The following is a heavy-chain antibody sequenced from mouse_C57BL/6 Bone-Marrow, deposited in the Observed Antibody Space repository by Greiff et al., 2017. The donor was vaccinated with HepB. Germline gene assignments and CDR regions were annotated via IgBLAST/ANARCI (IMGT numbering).Heavy chain of an antibody. D-gene: IGHD1-1*01. V-gene: IGHV1-82*01. J-gene: IGHJ4*01. Sequence: QVQLKESGPELVKPGASVKISCKASGYAFSSSWMNWVKQRPGKGLEWIGRIYPGDGDTNYNGKFKGKATLTADKSSSTAYMQLSSLTSEDSAVYFCARTTVVAGDAMDYWGQGTSVTVSS. CDR3: ARTTVVAGDAMDY. CDR1: GYAFSSSW. CDR2: IYPGDGDT.